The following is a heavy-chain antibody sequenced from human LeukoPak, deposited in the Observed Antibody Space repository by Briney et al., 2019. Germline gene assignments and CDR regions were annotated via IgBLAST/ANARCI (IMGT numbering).Heavy chain of an antibody. Sequence: SGPTLVKPTQTLTLTCTFSGFSLSTSGVGVGWIRQPPGKALEWLALIYWDGDKRYSPSLKSRLTITKDTSKNQVVLTMTNMDPVDTATYYCAHRGPGSYLGFAFDIWGQGTMVTVSS. V-gene: IGHV2-5*02. D-gene: IGHD3-10*01. CDR1: GFSLSTSGVG. J-gene: IGHJ3*02. CDR2: IYWDGDK. CDR3: AHRGPGSYLGFAFDI.